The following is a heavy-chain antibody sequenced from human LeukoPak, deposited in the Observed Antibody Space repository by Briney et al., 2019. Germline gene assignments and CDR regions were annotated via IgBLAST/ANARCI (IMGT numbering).Heavy chain of an antibody. D-gene: IGHD6-19*01. V-gene: IGHV3-11*01. Sequence: PGGSLRLTCEASGFNLSDYYMSWIRQAPGEGLEWVLSISGSGSTIYYADSLKGRFTIPRDNAKNSMWLQMNSLRADDTAVYYCARAVRGYYYGLDVWGQGTTVTVSS. CDR3: ARAVRGYYYGLDV. CDR1: GFNLSDYY. CDR2: ISGSGSTI. J-gene: IGHJ6*02.